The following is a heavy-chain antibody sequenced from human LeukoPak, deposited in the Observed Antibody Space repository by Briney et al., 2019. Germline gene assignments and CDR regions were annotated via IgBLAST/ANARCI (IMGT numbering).Heavy chain of an antibody. D-gene: IGHD3-10*01. CDR1: GFAVSSNY. V-gene: IGHV3-53*01. J-gene: IGHJ4*02. CDR3: AKAKGWYGEGYFDY. CDR2: LYPDGRT. Sequence: GGSLRLSCAASGFAVSSNYMNWVRQDPGKGLEWVSVLYPDGRTYYADSVKGRFTISRDVSKNTLFLQMTSLRAEDTAVYYCAKAKGWYGEGYFDYWGQGTPVTVSS.